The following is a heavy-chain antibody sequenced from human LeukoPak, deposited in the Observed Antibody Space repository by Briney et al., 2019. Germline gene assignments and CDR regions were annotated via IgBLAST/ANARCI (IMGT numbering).Heavy chain of an antibody. V-gene: IGHV3-9*03. CDR2: ISWNSGSI. J-gene: IGHJ4*02. CDR3: AKGAEYNWNDGVDFDY. D-gene: IGHD1-20*01. CDR1: GFTFEDYA. Sequence: GGSLRLSCAASGFTFEDYAMHWVRQAPGKGLEWVSGISWNSGSIGYADSVKGRFTISRDNAKNSLYLQMNSLRAEDMALYYCAKGAEYNWNDGVDFDYWGQGTLVTVSS.